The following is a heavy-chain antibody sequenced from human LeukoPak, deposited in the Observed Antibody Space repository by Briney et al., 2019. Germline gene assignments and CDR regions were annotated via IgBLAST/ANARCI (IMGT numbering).Heavy chain of an antibody. CDR3: ARHKDYYYSYMDV. J-gene: IGHJ6*03. V-gene: IGHV4-39*01. CDR1: GGSISSSSYY. Sequence: SETLSLTCTVSGGSISSSSYYWGWIRQPPGKGLEWIGSIYYSGSTYYNPSLKSRVTISVDTSKNQFSLKLSSVTAADTAVYYCARHKDYYYSYMDVWGKGTTVTISS. CDR2: IYYSGST.